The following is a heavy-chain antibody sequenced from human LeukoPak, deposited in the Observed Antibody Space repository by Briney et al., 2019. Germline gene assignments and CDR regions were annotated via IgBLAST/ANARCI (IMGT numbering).Heavy chain of an antibody. J-gene: IGHJ4*02. D-gene: IGHD6-6*01. CDR2: ISRSGENT. Sequence: PGGSLRLSCAASGFIFSSYAMSWVRQAPGKGLEWVSAISRSGENTYYADSVKGRFTISRDNSNNTLYLQMNSLRAEDTAVYYCAKDGQYSSSSPYYFDYWGQGTLVTVSS. V-gene: IGHV3-23*01. CDR1: GFIFSSYA. CDR3: AKDGQYSSSSPYYFDY.